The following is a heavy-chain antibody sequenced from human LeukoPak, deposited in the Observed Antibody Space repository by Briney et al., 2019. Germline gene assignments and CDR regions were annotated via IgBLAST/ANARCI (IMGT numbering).Heavy chain of an antibody. Sequence: GASVKVSCKASGYTFTRHYMHWVRQAPGQGLEWMGIINPSGGSTGYAQKFQGRVTMTRDTSTSTVYMELSSLRSEDTAVYFCARDCGDRIGFDPWGQGTLVTVSS. CDR1: GYTFTRHY. V-gene: IGHV1-46*01. J-gene: IGHJ5*02. D-gene: IGHD4-17*01. CDR2: INPSGGST. CDR3: ARDCGDRIGFDP.